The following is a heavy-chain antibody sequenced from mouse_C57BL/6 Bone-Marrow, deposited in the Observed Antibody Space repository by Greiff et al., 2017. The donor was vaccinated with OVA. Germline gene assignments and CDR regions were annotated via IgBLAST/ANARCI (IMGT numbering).Heavy chain of an antibody. D-gene: IGHD2-1*01. CDR2: ISSGGSYT. Sequence: EVQLVESGGDLVKPGGSLKLSCAASGFTFSSYGMSWVRQTPDKRLEWVATISSGGSYTYYPDSVKGRFTISRDNAKNTLYLQMSRLKSEDTAMYYCARRRVRYFDYWGQGTTLTVSS. CDR3: ARRRVRYFDY. J-gene: IGHJ2*01. V-gene: IGHV5-6*01. CDR1: GFTFSSYG.